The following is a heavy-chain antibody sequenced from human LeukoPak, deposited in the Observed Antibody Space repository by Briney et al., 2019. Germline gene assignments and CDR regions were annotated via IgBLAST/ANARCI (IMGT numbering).Heavy chain of an antibody. Sequence: ASVKVSCKVSGYTLTELSMHWVRQAPGKGLEWRGGFDTEDGETIYAQKFQGRVTMTEDTSTDTAYMELSSLRSEDTAVYYCATSRYDSSGYYYLGYWGQGTLVTVSS. J-gene: IGHJ4*02. V-gene: IGHV1-24*01. CDR3: ATSRYDSSGYYYLGY. CDR2: FDTEDGET. D-gene: IGHD3-22*01. CDR1: GYTLTELS.